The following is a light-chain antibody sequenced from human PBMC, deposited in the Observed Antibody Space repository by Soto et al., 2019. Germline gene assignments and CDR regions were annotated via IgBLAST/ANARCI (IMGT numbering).Light chain of an antibody. Sequence: QSALTQPASVSGSPGQSITISCIGTSSDVGGYNYVSWYQQHPGKAPKLMIYEVSYRPSGVSNRFSGSKSGNTASLTISGLQAEDEADYYCSSYTSSNTVVFGGGTKLTVL. V-gene: IGLV2-14*01. CDR1: SSDVGGYNY. CDR3: SSYTSSNTVV. CDR2: EVS. J-gene: IGLJ2*01.